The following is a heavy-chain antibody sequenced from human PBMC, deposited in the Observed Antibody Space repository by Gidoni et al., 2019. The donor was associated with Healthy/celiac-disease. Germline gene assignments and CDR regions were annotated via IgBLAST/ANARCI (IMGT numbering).Heavy chain of an antibody. J-gene: IGHJ3*02. CDR2: IYYSGST. Sequence: QVQLQESGPGLVKPSQTLSLTCAVSGGSISSGGYSWSWIRQPPGKGLEWIGYIYYSGSTYYNPSLKSRVTISVDTSKNQFSLKLSSVTAADTAVYYCARASSSGYYALDAFDIWGQGTMVTVSS. D-gene: IGHD3-22*01. CDR1: GGSISSGGYS. CDR3: ARASSSGYYALDAFDI. V-gene: IGHV4-30-4*07.